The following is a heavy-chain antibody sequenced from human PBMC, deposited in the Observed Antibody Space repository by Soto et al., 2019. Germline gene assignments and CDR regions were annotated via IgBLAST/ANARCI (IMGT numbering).Heavy chain of an antibody. D-gene: IGHD2-8*01. V-gene: IGHV3-30*04. CDR2: ISYAGRNE. CDR1: GFSFSSYA. Sequence: QVKLVESGGGVVQPGRSLRLSCAASGFSFSSYAMHWVRQAPGKGLEWLSFISYAGRNEYYADSVKGRFTVSRDSSENTLYLQINTLKPEDTAVYYCARDGCPNGVCFNDYWGQGTLVTVSP. J-gene: IGHJ4*02. CDR3: ARDGCPNGVCFNDY.